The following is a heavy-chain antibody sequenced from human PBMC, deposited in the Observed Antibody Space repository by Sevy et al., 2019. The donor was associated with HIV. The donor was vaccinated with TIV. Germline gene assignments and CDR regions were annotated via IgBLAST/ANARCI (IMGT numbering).Heavy chain of an antibody. D-gene: IGHD3-3*01. CDR1: GITFSSYA. V-gene: IGHV3-23*01. CDR3: AGRKVGDFWSGSLRGPWAGGPLFDY. J-gene: IGHJ4*02. Sequence: GGSLRLSCAASGITFSSYAVTWVRQAPGKGLEWVSSISHTGDNIYYADSVRGRFTIPRDNSKSTLYLHMSSLRAEDTAVYYCAGRKVGDFWSGSLRGPWAGGPLFDYWGQGTLVTVSS. CDR2: ISHTGDNI.